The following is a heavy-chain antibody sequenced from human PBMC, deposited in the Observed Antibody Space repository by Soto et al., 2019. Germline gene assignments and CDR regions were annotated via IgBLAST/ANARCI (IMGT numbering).Heavy chain of an antibody. D-gene: IGHD2-15*01. CDR2: IYTSGST. V-gene: IGHV4-4*07. CDR1: GGSISSYY. J-gene: IGHJ6*02. CDR3: ARGYCSGGSCYAVGYYGMDV. Sequence: SETLSLTCTVSGGSISSYYWSWIRQPAGKGLEWIGRIYTSGSTNYNPSLKSRVTMSVDTSKNQFSLKLSSVTAADTAVYYCARGYCSGGSCYAVGYYGMDVWGQGTTVTVSS.